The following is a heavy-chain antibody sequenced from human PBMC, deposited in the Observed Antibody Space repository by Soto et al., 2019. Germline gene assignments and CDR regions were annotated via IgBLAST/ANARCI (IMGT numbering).Heavy chain of an antibody. J-gene: IGHJ4*02. Sequence: QVQLVESGGGVVQPGRSLRLSCAASGFTFSSYAMHWVRQAPGKGLEWVAVISSDGSNKFYADSVKGRFTISRDNSKNTLYLQMNSLRAEDTAVYYCARAVPPSIVLVVDYWGQGTLVTVSS. V-gene: IGHV3-30-3*01. CDR1: GFTFSSYA. D-gene: IGHD3-22*01. CDR3: ARAVPPSIVLVVDY. CDR2: ISSDGSNK.